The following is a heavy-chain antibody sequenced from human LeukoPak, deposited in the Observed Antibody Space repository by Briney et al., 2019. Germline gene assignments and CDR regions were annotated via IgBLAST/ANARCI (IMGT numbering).Heavy chain of an antibody. CDR2: INPNSGGT. CDR3: ARDTNIPESETFHY. Sequence: ASVKVSCKASGYTFTGYYMHWVRQAPGQGLEWMGWINPNSGGTNYAQKFQGRVTMTRDTSISTAYVELSGLRSDDTAVYYCARDTNIPESETFHYWGQGTLVTVSS. CDR1: GYTFTGYY. J-gene: IGHJ4*02. V-gene: IGHV1-2*02. D-gene: IGHD2-2*02.